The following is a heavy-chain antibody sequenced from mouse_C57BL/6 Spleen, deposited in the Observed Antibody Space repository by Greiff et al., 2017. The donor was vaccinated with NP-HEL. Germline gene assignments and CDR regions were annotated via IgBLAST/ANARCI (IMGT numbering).Heavy chain of an antibody. CDR2: IDPSDSYT. Sequence: QVQLQQPGAELVMPGASVKLSCKASGYTFTSYWMHWVKQRPGQGLEWIGEIDPSDSYTNYNQTFKGKSTLTVDKSSSTAYIQVSSLASEDAGVYYCASYGQYYFDYWGQGTTLTVSS. D-gene: IGHD1-2*01. CDR3: ASYGQYYFDY. J-gene: IGHJ2*01. V-gene: IGHV1-69*01. CDR1: GYTFTSYW.